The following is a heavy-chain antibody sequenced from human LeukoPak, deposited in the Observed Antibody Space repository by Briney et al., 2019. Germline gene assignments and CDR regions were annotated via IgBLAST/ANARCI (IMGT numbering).Heavy chain of an antibody. Sequence: PGGSLRLSCVASGFTFSHYWMHWVRQVPGKGLEWVANINQDGTEKYYVDSAKGRFTISRDNARTSVYLQMNSLGAEDTSVYYCVRAMDVWGQGTTVTVSS. J-gene: IGHJ6*02. CDR3: VRAMDV. CDR2: INQDGTEK. CDR1: GFTFSHYW. V-gene: IGHV3-7*01.